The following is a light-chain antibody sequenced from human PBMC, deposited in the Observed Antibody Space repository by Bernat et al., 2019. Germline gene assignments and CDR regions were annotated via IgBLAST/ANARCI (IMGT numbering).Light chain of an antibody. CDR3: QHYGSSPFT. V-gene: IGKV3-20*01. CDR2: GAS. J-gene: IGKJ3*01. CDR1: QSVSNSY. Sequence: EIVLTQSPGTLTLSPGERATLSCRASQSVSNSYLAWYQQKPGQAPRPLIYGASSRATGIPDRFSGSGSGTDFTLTISRLEPEDFAVYYCQHYGSSPFTFGPGTKVDIK.